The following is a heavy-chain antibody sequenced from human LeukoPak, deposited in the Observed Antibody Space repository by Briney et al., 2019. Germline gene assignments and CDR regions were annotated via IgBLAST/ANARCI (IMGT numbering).Heavy chain of an antibody. CDR3: ARGGTYDI. J-gene: IGHJ3*02. Sequence: PGGSLRLSCAASGFTFSNYWMNWVRQAPGKGPEWVANIKQDGNEKYYVDSVKGRFTISRDNARNSVSLQMDSLRAEDTAVYYCARGGTYDIWGQGTRVTVSS. CDR2: IKQDGNEK. CDR1: GFTFSNYW. V-gene: IGHV3-7*01.